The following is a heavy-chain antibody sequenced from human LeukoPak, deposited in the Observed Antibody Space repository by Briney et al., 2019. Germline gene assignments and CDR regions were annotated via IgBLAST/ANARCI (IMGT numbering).Heavy chain of an antibody. D-gene: IGHD2-15*01. Sequence: ASVKVSCKVSGYTLTELSMHWVLQAPGKGLEWMGGFNPEDGETIYAQKFQGRVTMTEDTSTDTAYMELSSLRSEDTAVYYCATEMGRYCSGGSCYPPDAFDIWGQGTMVTVSS. CDR1: GYTLTELS. CDR3: ATEMGRYCSGGSCYPPDAFDI. CDR2: FNPEDGET. V-gene: IGHV1-24*01. J-gene: IGHJ3*02.